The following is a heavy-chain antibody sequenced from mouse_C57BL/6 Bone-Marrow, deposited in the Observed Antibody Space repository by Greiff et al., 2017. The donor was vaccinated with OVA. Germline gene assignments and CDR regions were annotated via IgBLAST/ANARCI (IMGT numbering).Heavy chain of an antibody. J-gene: IGHJ2*01. V-gene: IGHV1-5*01. CDR1: GYTFTSYW. D-gene: IGHD2-2*01. Sequence: VQLQQSGTVLARPGASVKMSCKTSGYTFTSYWMHWVKQRPGQGLEWIGAIYPGNSDTSYNQKFKGKAKLTAVTSASTAYMELSSLTNENSAVYYCTNGYDLNYFDYWGQGTTLTVSS. CDR2: IYPGNSDT. CDR3: TNGYDLNYFDY.